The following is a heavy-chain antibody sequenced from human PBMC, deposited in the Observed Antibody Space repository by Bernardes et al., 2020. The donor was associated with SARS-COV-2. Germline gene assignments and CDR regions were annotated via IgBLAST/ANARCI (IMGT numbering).Heavy chain of an antibody. CDR1: GGTFSSYA. D-gene: IGHD1-1*01. J-gene: IGHJ4*02. Sequence: SVKVSCKASGGTFSSYAISWVRQAPGQGLEWMGGIIPIFGTANYAQKFQGRVTITADKSTSTAYMELSSLRSEDTAVYYCASFWGEDWNDGALDYWGQGTLVTVSS. CDR2: IIPIFGTA. CDR3: ASFWGEDWNDGALDY. V-gene: IGHV1-69*06.